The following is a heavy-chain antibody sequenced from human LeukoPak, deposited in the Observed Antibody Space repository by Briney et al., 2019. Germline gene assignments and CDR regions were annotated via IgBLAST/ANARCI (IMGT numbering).Heavy chain of an antibody. J-gene: IGHJ6*02. CDR1: EFSVSSNY. Sequence: GGSLRLSCAASEFSVSSNYMSWVRQAPGKGLEWVSVIYSGGSTYYTDSVKGRFTISRDNSKNTLYLQMNSLTAEDTAVYYCANTKSYYYGMDVWGQGTTVTVSS. D-gene: IGHD2-8*01. CDR3: ANTKSYYYGMDV. V-gene: IGHV3-53*01. CDR2: IYSGGST.